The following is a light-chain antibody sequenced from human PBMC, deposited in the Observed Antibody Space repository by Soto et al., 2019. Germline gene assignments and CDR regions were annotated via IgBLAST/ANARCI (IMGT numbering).Light chain of an antibody. CDR3: AAWDDSLYGRV. Sequence: QSVLTHPASASGTPVHSVTISCSESRSNIGSNPVNWYQQLPGTAPKLLIDSNNQRPSGVPDRFSGSRSGTSASLAISGLQSEDEADYYCAAWDDSLYGRVFGTGTKVTVL. CDR1: RSNIGSNP. CDR2: SNN. V-gene: IGLV1-44*01. J-gene: IGLJ1*01.